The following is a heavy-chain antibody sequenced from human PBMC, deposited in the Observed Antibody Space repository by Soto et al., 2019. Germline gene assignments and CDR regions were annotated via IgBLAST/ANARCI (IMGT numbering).Heavy chain of an antibody. CDR1: GYTFTSYC. V-gene: IGHV1-46*03. J-gene: IGHJ4*02. CDR2: INPSGGST. D-gene: IGHD6-19*01. Sequence: QVQLVQSGAEVKRPGASVKVSCKASGYTFTSYCMHWVRQAPGQGLEWMGIINPSGGSTSYAQKFQGRVTMTRDTSTSTVYMELSSLRSEDTAVYDCARGPPPYSSGWYKDYWGQGTLVTVSS. CDR3: ARGPPPYSSGWYKDY.